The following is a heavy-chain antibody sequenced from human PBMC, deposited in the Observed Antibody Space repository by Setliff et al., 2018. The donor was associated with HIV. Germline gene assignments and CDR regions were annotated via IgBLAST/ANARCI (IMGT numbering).Heavy chain of an antibody. CDR3: ATAGMYYYGSGSYHAAGY. CDR2: VDPQDGET. CDR1: GYRFSDFY. V-gene: IGHV1-69-2*01. J-gene: IGHJ4*02. Sequence: ASVKVSCKVSGYRFSDFYIHWVQQAPGEGLEWMGRVDPQDGETKYAEKFQGRVTITEDTSTDASAMELSSLRAEDTAVYYCATAGMYYYGSGSYHAAGYWGQGTLVTVS. D-gene: IGHD3-10*01.